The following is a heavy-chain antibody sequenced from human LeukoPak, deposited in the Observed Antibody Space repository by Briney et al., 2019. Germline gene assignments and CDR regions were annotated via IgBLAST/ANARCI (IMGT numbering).Heavy chain of an antibody. CDR1: GYTFTSYD. CDR3: ARGSWYDFWSGYYIVTYFDY. Sequence: GASVKVSCKASGYTFTSYDINWVRQATGQGLEWMGWMNPNSGNTGYAQKFQGRVTMTRNTSISTAYMELSSLRFEDTAVYYCARGSWYDFWSGYYIVTYFDYWGQGTLVTVSS. CDR2: MNPNSGNT. V-gene: IGHV1-8*01. J-gene: IGHJ4*02. D-gene: IGHD3-3*01.